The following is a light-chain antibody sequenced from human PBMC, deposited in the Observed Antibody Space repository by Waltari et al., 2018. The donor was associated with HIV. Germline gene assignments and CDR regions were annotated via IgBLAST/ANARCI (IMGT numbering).Light chain of an antibody. V-gene: IGLV10-54*01. CDR2: RSA. CDR1: NDNVGNQG. J-gene: IGLJ2*01. CDR3: SACDSRLNAWI. Sequence: QAGLTQPPSVSKGLKETATLTCTGNNDNVGNQGAAWLQQHQGQPPRLLAHRSAKRPADISQRFSASRSGNTSSLTITGLQPEDEADYHCSACDSRLNAWIFGGGTKLTVL.